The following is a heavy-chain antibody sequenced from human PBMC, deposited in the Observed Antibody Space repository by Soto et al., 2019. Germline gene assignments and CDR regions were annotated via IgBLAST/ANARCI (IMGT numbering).Heavy chain of an antibody. V-gene: IGHV3-30-3*01. CDR1: GFTFSSYA. J-gene: IGHJ5*02. CDR2: ISYDGSNK. CDR3: ARPPRTYSSSSRWFDP. Sequence: GGSLRLSCAASGFTFSSYAMHWVRQAPGKGLEWVAVISYDGSNKYYADSVKGRFTISRDNSKNTLYLQMNSLRAEDTAVYYCARPPRTYSSSSRWFDPWGQGTLVTVSS. D-gene: IGHD6-6*01.